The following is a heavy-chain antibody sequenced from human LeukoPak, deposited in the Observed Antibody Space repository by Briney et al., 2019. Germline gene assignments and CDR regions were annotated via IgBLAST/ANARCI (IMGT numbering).Heavy chain of an antibody. V-gene: IGHV1-69*04. CDR1: GGTFSSYA. CDR2: IIPIFGIA. J-gene: IGHJ4*02. Sequence: SVKVSCKASGGTFSSYAISWVRQALGQGLEWMGRIIPIFGIANYAQKFQGRVTITADKSTSTAYMELSSLRSEDTAVYYCASGGRDGYNGDYWGQGTLVTVSS. CDR3: ASGGRDGYNGDY. D-gene: IGHD5-24*01.